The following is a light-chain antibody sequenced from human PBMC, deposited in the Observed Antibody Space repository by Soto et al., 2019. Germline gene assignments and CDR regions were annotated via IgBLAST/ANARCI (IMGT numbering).Light chain of an antibody. Sequence: DIQMTQSPSTLSASVGDRVTITCRASQSIGRFLAWYQHQPGKAPKLLIYDASTLDSGVPSRFSGTGSGTEFTFSITSLQPEEFGTYYCQQCYMGWTFGQGTKV. V-gene: IGKV1-5*01. CDR3: QQCYMGWT. J-gene: IGKJ1*01. CDR1: QSIGRF. CDR2: DAS.